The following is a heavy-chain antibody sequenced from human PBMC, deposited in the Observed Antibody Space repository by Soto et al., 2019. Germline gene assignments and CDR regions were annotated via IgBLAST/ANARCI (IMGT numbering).Heavy chain of an antibody. CDR2: ISSGSDYI. D-gene: IGHD6-13*01. CDR3: ARDTGSPYSSNWLIYFDL. V-gene: IGHV3-21*06. J-gene: IGHJ5*02. Sequence: PXVSLRLSCAAPRFIFSSYTMNWVRQAPGKGLEWVSYISSGSDYINYADSVKGRFTISRDNAKNSLYLQMNSLRVEDTAVYYCARDTGSPYSSNWLIYFDLWGQGTLVTVSS. CDR1: RFIFSSYT.